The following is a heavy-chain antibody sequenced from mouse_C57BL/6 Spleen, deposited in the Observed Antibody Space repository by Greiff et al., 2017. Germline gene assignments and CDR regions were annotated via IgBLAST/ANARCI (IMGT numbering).Heavy chain of an antibody. V-gene: IGHV1-81*01. Sequence: QVQLKESGAELARPGASVKLSCKASGYTFTSYGISWVKQRTGQGLEWIGEIYPRSGNTYYNEKFKGKATLTADKSSSTAYMELRSLTSEDSAVYFCARSHYSFPYYAMDYWGQGTSVTVSS. CDR3: ARSHYSFPYYAMDY. CDR1: GYTFTSYG. CDR2: IYPRSGNT. D-gene: IGHD2-12*01. J-gene: IGHJ4*01.